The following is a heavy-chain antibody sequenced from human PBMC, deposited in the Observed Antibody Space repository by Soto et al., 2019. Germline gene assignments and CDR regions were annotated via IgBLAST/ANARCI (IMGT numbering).Heavy chain of an antibody. V-gene: IGHV4-59*13. CDR3: AREPKAYSSYNWFDP. CDR1: GGSISSYY. D-gene: IGHD6-6*01. CDR2: IYYSGST. Sequence: SVPLSLTCTVAGGSISSYYWSWIRKHQGKGLEWIGYIYYSGSTNYNPSLKSRVTISVDTSKNQFSLKLSSVTAADTAVYYCAREPKAYSSYNWFDPWGQGTLVTVSS. J-gene: IGHJ5*02.